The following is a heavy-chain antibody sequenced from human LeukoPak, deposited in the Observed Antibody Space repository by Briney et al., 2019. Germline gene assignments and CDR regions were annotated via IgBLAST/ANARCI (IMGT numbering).Heavy chain of an antibody. Sequence: ASVKVPCKASGYTFTSYYMHWVRQAPGQGLEWMGIINPSGGSTSYAQKFQGRVTMTRDTSTSTVYMELSSLRSEDTAVYYCAREGYYYDSSGYFPYFDYWGQGTLVTVSS. CDR3: AREGYYYDSSGYFPYFDY. D-gene: IGHD3-22*01. CDR1: GYTFTSYY. J-gene: IGHJ4*02. CDR2: INPSGGST. V-gene: IGHV1-46*01.